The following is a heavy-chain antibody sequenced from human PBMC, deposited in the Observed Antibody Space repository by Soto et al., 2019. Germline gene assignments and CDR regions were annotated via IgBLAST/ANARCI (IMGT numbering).Heavy chain of an antibody. CDR1: VFIFSSYA. V-gene: IGHV3-30*18. CDR3: AKTMRFVDSLGLLQY. D-gene: IGHD3-3*01. CDR2: ISYDGRKK. Sequence: VGSLRLSCSSSVFIFSSYAMHCVRHAPGKGLEWVAVISYDGRKKYYADSVKGRFTISRDNSKNTLYLQISGLTTEDTAVYFCAKTMRFVDSLGLLQYWGQAALVNVSS. J-gene: IGHJ4*02.